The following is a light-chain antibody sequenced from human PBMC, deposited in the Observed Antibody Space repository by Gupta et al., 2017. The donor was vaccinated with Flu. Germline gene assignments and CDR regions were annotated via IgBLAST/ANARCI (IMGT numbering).Light chain of an antibody. J-gene: IGLJ1*01. V-gene: IGLV1-44*01. CDR1: SSNIGSNN. CDR3: AAWDDSLNGHYV. CDR2: GNS. Sequence: ASATPGQRVTISCSGSSSNIGSNNVNWYQQVPGTAPKLLIYGNSQRPSGVPDRFSGSKSGTSASLAISGLQSEDEADYYCAAWDDSLNGHYVFGTGTKVTAL.